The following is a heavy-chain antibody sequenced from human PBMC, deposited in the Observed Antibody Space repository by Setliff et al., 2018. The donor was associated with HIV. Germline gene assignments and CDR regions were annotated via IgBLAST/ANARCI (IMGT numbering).Heavy chain of an antibody. Sequence: GGSLRLSCAASGFTFSDDYMSWIRQTPGKGLEWISCISSSGSTTYYADSVKGRFTISRDNSKNTLYLQMNSLRAEDTAVYYCARSVIGYYYYGMGVWGQGTLVTVSS. CDR2: ISSSGSTT. J-gene: IGHJ6*02. V-gene: IGHV3-11*04. CDR1: GFTFSDDY. CDR3: ARSVIGYYYYGMGV. D-gene: IGHD3-10*01.